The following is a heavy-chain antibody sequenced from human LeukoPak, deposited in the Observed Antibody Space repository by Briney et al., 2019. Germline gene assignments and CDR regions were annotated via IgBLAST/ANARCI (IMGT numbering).Heavy chain of an antibody. Sequence: SETLSLTCTVSGGSISSYYWSWIRQPPGKGLEWIGEINHSGSTNYSPSLKSRVTISVDTSKNQFSLKLSSVTAADTAVYYCASGGSGSYQYYFDYWGQGTLVTVSS. CDR1: GGSISSYY. CDR2: INHSGST. D-gene: IGHD1-26*01. V-gene: IGHV4-34*01. J-gene: IGHJ4*02. CDR3: ASGGSGSYQYYFDY.